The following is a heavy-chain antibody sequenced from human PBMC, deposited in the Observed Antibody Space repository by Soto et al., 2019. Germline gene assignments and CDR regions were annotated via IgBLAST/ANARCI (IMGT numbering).Heavy chain of an antibody. D-gene: IGHD3-3*01. Sequence: QITLKESGPTLVRPTQTLTLTFSFSGFSLKTIGVSVGWIRQPPGKALEWLALTYWDDDQRYSPSLKTRLTVTKDTSKNQVVLAMTNMDPVDTGTYYCARSTSENFWSGPFDYWGPGIVVTVSS. CDR3: ARSTSENFWSGPFDY. CDR1: GFSLKTIGVS. J-gene: IGHJ4*02. CDR2: TYWDDDQ. V-gene: IGHV2-5*02.